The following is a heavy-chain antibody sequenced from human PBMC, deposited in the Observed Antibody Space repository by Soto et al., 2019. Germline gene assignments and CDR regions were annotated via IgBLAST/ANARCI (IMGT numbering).Heavy chain of an antibody. D-gene: IGHD4-17*01. CDR2: INTGGAS. Sequence: EVQLVESGGGLVQPGESLRVSCAVSGFSVSDTWMNWVRQAPGKGLEWVGRINTGGASDYAAPVRDRFFISRDESQNTLYLQMHGLKSEDTAVYYCSRDKDSSDDGLDHWGQGTLVTVSS. CDR1: GFSVSDTW. J-gene: IGHJ4*02. CDR3: SRDKDSSDDGLDH. V-gene: IGHV3-15*01.